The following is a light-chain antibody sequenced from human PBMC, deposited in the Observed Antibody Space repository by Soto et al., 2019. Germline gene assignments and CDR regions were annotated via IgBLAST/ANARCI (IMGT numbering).Light chain of an antibody. CDR2: AAS. V-gene: IGKV1D-16*01. J-gene: IGKJ1*01. CDR1: EDISTW. CDR3: QHYNSYSEA. Sequence: DIQMTQSPSSVSASVGDRVTITCRSSEDISTWLAWYQQKPGKAPKLLIYAASSLQSGVPSRFSGSGSGTEFTLTISSLQPDDFATYYCQHYNSYSEAFGQGTKVDIK.